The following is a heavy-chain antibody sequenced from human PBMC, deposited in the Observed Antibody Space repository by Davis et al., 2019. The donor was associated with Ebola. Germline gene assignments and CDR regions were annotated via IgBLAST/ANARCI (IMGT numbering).Heavy chain of an antibody. CDR3: ARDHYGDPL. J-gene: IGHJ4*02. V-gene: IGHV3-48*01. Sequence: GGSLRLSCAASGFTFSNYAMTWVRQAPGKGLEWVSYISSSGSTIYYADSVKGRFTISRDNSKNTLYLQMNSLRSDDTAVYYCARDHYGDPLWGQGTLVTVSS. CDR1: GFTFSNYA. CDR2: ISSSGSTI. D-gene: IGHD4-17*01.